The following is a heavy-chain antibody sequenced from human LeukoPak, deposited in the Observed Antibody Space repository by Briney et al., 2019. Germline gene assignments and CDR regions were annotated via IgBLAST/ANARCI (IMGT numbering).Heavy chain of an antibody. V-gene: IGHV1-3*01. CDR3: ARFLTGVG. CDR2: INAGNGNT. D-gene: IGHD7-27*01. J-gene: IGHJ4*02. CDR1: GYTFTSYA. Sequence: ASVKVSCKASGYTFTSYAMHWVRQAHGQRLEWMGWINAGNGNTKYSQKFQGRVTMTRDTSISTAYMELSRLRSDDTAVYYCARFLTGVGWGQGTLVTVSS.